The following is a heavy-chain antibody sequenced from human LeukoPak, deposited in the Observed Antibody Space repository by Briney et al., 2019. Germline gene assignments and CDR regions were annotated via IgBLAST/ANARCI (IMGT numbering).Heavy chain of an antibody. CDR2: IYTSGST. D-gene: IGHD3-22*01. CDR3: AREGDSSGYYPARWFDP. Sequence: SETLSLTCTVSGGSISSYYWSWIQQPAGKGLEWIGRIYTSGSTNYNPSLKSRVTMSVDTSKNQFSLKLSSVTAADTAVYYCAREGDSSGYYPARWFDPWGQGTLVTVSS. V-gene: IGHV4-4*07. J-gene: IGHJ5*02. CDR1: GGSISSYY.